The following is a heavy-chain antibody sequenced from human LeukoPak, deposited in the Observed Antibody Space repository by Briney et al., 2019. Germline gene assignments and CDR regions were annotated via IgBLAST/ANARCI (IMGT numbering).Heavy chain of an antibody. CDR3: ARVSGEYYFDY. Sequence: SETLSLTCTVSGGSINNYYWSWIRQPAGKGLEWIGRIYTRGSTNYNPSLKSRVTMSVDTSKNQFSLKLGSVTAADAAVYYCARVSGEYYFDYWGQGTLVTVSS. CDR2: IYTRGST. V-gene: IGHV4-4*07. CDR1: GGSINNYY. J-gene: IGHJ4*02. D-gene: IGHD1-26*01.